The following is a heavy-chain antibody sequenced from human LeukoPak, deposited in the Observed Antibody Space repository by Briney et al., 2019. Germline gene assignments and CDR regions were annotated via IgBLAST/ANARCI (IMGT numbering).Heavy chain of an antibody. D-gene: IGHD1-7*01. CDR3: ATGTETTYYYYYYGMDV. J-gene: IGHJ6*02. V-gene: IGHV5-51*01. Sequence: GESLKISCKGSGYSFTSYWIGWVRQMPGKGLEWMGIIYPGDSDTRYSPSFQGQVTISADKSISTAYLQWSSLKASDTAMYYCATGTETTYYYYYYGMDVWGQGTTVTVSS. CDR2: IYPGDSDT. CDR1: GYSFTSYW.